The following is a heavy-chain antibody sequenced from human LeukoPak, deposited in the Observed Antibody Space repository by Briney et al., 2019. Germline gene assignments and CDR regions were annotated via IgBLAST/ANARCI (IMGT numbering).Heavy chain of an antibody. J-gene: IGHJ4*02. D-gene: IGHD3-10*01. CDR2: ISAYNGNT. CDR3: ARGGDYYGSWSYYKWDFDY. Sequence: GASVKVSCKASGYTFTSYGISWVRQAPGQGLEWMGWISAYNGNTNYAQKLQGRVTTTTDTSTSKAYMELRRLRPDDTAVYYCARGGDYYGSWSYYKWDFDYWGQGTLVTVSS. CDR1: GYTFTSYG. V-gene: IGHV1-18*01.